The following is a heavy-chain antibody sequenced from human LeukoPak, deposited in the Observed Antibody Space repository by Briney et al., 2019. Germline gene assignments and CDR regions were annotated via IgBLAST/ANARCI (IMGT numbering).Heavy chain of an antibody. Sequence: PSQTLSLTCIVSGGSISSGSYYWSWIRQPAGKGLEWIVRIYTSGSTNYNPSLKSRVTISVDTSKNQFSLKLSSVTAADTAVYYCAREIDYGGNSDYWGQGTLVTVSS. D-gene: IGHD4-23*01. CDR1: GGSISSGSYY. J-gene: IGHJ4*02. V-gene: IGHV4-61*02. CDR2: IYTSGST. CDR3: AREIDYGGNSDY.